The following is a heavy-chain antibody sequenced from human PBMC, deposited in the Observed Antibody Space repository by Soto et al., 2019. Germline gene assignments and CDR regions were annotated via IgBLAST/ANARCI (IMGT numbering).Heavy chain of an antibody. CDR2: HNGYNGQT. V-gene: IGHV1-3*01. Sequence: ASVKVSCKASENTFSTYLVHWVRQVHGQGLEWMGWHNGYNGQTEYSQKFQGRVTITRDTSAKTAYLELRSLTSEDTAVYYCAGPHDRAGLGTWGQGTLVTVSS. CDR3: AGPHDRAGLGT. D-gene: IGHD1-1*01. J-gene: IGHJ5*02. CDR1: ENTFSTYL.